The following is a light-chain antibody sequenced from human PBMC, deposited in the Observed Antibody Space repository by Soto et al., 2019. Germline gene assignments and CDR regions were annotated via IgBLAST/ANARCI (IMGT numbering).Light chain of an antibody. J-gene: IGLJ3*02. CDR3: CSYTSSSTWV. CDR2: DVD. CDR1: GSDVGDYNF. Sequence: QSALTQPRSVSGSPGQSVTISCTGTGSDVGDYNFVSWYQHHPGKAPKVIIYDVDKRPSGVPARFSGSKSGNTASLTISGLQAEDEADYHCCSYTSSSTWVFGGGTKVTVL. V-gene: IGLV2-11*01.